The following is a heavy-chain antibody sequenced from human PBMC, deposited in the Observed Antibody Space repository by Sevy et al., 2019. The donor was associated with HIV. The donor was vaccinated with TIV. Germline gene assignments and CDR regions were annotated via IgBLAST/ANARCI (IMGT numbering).Heavy chain of an antibody. CDR2: IWYDGSNK. D-gene: IGHD6-13*01. Sequence: GGSLRLSCAASGFTFSSYGMHWVRQAPGKGLEWVAVIWYDGSNKYYADSVKGRFTISRDNSKNTLYLQMNSLRAEDTAVYYCARRRYSRSWSHDAFDIWGQGTMVTVSS. V-gene: IGHV3-33*04. J-gene: IGHJ3*02. CDR1: GFTFSSYG. CDR3: ARRRYSRSWSHDAFDI.